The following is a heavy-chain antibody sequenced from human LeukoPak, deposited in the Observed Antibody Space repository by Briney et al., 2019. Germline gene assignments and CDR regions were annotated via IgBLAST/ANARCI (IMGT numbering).Heavy chain of an antibody. J-gene: IGHJ4*02. D-gene: IGHD2/OR15-2a*01. CDR3: ARVNIGSGYSLDY. Sequence: GGSLRLSCAVSGFIFRDNAMNWVRQAPGKGLEWVSSIFVSSNHTYYADSVKGRFTISRDNAKNSLYLQMNSLRVEDTAVYYCARVNIGSGYSLDYWGQGTLVTVSS. CDR2: IFVSSNHT. CDR1: GFIFRDNA. V-gene: IGHV3-21*03.